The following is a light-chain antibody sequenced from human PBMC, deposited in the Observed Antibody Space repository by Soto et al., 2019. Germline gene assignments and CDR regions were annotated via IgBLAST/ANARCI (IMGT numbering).Light chain of an antibody. J-gene: IGLJ3*02. CDR2: DTT. Sequence: QAEVTQEPSLTVSPGGTVTLTCGSSTGAVTSGHYPYWFQQKPGQAPRTLISDTTNKHSWTPARFSGSLLGGKAALTLAGAQTDDEADYYCLLSYSGTYWVFGGGTKVTVL. CDR3: LLSYSGTYWV. CDR1: TGAVTSGHY. V-gene: IGLV7-46*01.